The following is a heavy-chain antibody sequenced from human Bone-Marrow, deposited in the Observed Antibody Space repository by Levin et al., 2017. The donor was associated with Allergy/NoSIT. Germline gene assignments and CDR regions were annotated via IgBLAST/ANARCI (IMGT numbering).Heavy chain of an antibody. CDR1: GFTFSSYP. V-gene: IGHV3-30*04. Sequence: QPGGSLRLSCAASGFTFSSYPMHWIRQAPGKGLEWVASLSYDGYNKYYADSGKGRFTMSRDNSKNTLSLQMNSLRTEDTAVYYCASQARGELLSDVNSSYGLDVWGRGTTVIVSS. CDR3: ASQARGELLSDVNSSYGLDV. D-gene: IGHD1-7*01. J-gene: IGHJ6*02. CDR2: LSYDGYNK.